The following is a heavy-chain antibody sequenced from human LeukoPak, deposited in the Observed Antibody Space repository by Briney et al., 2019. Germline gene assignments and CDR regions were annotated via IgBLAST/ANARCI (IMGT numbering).Heavy chain of an antibody. Sequence: ASVKASCKLSGYTFTDYNVHWVRQAPGQGLEWMGRIYPNTGGTNSAQNFQGRVTLTRDTSISTVYMELNRLNSDDTAIYFCGRGNGYGLDYWGQGTLVTVSS. CDR2: IYPNTGGT. CDR1: GYTFTDYN. V-gene: IGHV1-2*06. CDR3: GRGNGYGLDY. J-gene: IGHJ4*02. D-gene: IGHD5-18*01.